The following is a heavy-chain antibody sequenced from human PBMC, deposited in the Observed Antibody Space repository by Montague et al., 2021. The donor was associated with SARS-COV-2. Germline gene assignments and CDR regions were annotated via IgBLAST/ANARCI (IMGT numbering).Heavy chain of an antibody. J-gene: IGHJ6*02. V-gene: IGHV4-34*01. Sequence: SETLSLTCAVYGGSFSGYYWSWIRQPPGKGLEWIGEINHSGSTNYNPSLKSRVTISVGTSKNQFSLKLSSVTAADTAVYYCARGPITVTTFYYYYGMDVWGQGTTVTVSS. CDR1: GGSFSGYY. CDR3: ARGPITVTTFYYYYGMDV. CDR2: INHSGST. D-gene: IGHD4-17*01.